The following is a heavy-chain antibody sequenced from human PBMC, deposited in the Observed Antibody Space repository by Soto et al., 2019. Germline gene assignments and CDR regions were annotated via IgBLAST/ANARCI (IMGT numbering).Heavy chain of an antibody. CDR3: TKMGTSIWYMDYFDY. V-gene: IGHV3-23*01. Sequence: DVQLLESGGGLVQPGGSLRFSCAAPGINFLTYAMAWVRQAPGKGLEWVSVISSSGITYYADSVKGRFTISRDISNSTLFLQMNSQRVEDTAVYYCTKMGTSIWYMDYFDYWGRGSLVTVSS. D-gene: IGHD3-3*02. CDR2: ISSSGIT. CDR1: GINFLTYA. J-gene: IGHJ4*02.